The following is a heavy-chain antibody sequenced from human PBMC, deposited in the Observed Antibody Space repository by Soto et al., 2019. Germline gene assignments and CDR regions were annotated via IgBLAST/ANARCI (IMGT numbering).Heavy chain of an antibody. Sequence: EVQLLESGRGLVQPGGSLRLSCAASGFTFRSYAMSWVRQAPGKGLEWVSVVSGSGSFTSYADSVKGRFTISRDNSKNTLHLQMNSLRAEDTAVYYCAKGSQYYYDSSGYFDYWGLGTLVTVSS. V-gene: IGHV3-23*01. CDR2: VSGSGSFT. J-gene: IGHJ4*02. CDR1: GFTFRSYA. CDR3: AKGSQYYYDSSGYFDY. D-gene: IGHD3-22*01.